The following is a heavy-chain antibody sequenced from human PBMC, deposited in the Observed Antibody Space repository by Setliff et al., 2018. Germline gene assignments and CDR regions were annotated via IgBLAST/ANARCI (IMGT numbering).Heavy chain of an antibody. V-gene: IGHV1-18*01. D-gene: IGHD1-26*01. CDR3: ARDRRANGIWFDP. J-gene: IGHJ5*02. CDR2: INTYNGDT. Sequence: ASVKVSCKASGYTFTSYGISWVRQAPGRGLEWMAYINTYNGDTYYAQKFQGRVTMTTDTSTSTASMELGSLRSDDTAMYYCARDRRANGIWFDPWGQGALVTVSS. CDR1: GYTFTSYG.